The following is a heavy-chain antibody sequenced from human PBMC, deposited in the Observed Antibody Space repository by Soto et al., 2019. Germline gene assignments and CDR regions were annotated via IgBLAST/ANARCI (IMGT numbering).Heavy chain of an antibody. D-gene: IGHD3-10*01. CDR2: IFYSGST. CDR3: ARKMVRGELDC. CDR1: GGSISSGIYY. Sequence: QVQLQESGPGLVKPSQTLSLTCTVSGGSISSGIYYWSWIRQHPGKGLEWIGYIFYSGSTSYNQSLKSRVTISVDPSKNQFSLKLSSVTAADTAVYYCARKMVRGELDCWGQGTLVTVSS. V-gene: IGHV4-31*03. J-gene: IGHJ4*02.